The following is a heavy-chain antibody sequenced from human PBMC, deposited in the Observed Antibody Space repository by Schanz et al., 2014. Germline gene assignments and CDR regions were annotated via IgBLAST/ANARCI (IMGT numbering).Heavy chain of an antibody. D-gene: IGHD3-9*01. V-gene: IGHV3-23*04. CDR1: GFTFSTYA. CDR2: ISGSGGST. CDR3: AKQIHYDILTVTRN. J-gene: IGHJ4*02. Sequence: EGQLAESGGGVVQPGRSLRLSCAAYGFTFSTYAMSWVRQAPGKGLEWVSGISGSGGSTYYADSVKGRFTISRDNSKNTLYLQMNSLRAEDTAVYYCAKQIHYDILTVTRNWGQGTLVTVSS.